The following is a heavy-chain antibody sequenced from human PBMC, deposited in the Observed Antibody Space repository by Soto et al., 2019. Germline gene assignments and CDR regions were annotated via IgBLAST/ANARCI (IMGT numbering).Heavy chain of an antibody. J-gene: IGHJ4*02. D-gene: IGHD1-26*01. CDR1: GYTFTSYA. V-gene: IGHV1-3*01. CDR3: TRALKVGATDFDY. Sequence: ASVKVSCKASGYTFTSYAMHWVRQAPGQRLEWMGWINAGNGNTKYSQKFQGRFTISRDDSKSIAYLQMNSLKTEDTAVYYCTRALKVGATDFDYWGQGTLVTVSS. CDR2: INAGNGNT.